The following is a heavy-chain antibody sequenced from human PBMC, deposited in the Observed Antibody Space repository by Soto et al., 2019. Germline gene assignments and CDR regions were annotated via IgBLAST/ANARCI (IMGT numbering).Heavy chain of an antibody. J-gene: IGHJ2*01. Sequence: QVQLVQSGAEVKKPGASVKISCKTPGYTFTYYAIHWVRQAPGQGLEWMGWINGGNGKKKYSEKFQGRVTITRDTSADTAHMELSSLRSEDTAIYYCAKAVVTAQKWYFDLWGRGTLVTVSS. CDR3: AKAVVTAQKWYFDL. D-gene: IGHD2-21*02. CDR2: INGGNGKK. V-gene: IGHV1-3*01. CDR1: GYTFTYYA.